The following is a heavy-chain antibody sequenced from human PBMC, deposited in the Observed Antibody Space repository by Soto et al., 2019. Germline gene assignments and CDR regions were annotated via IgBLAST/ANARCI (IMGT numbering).Heavy chain of an antibody. Sequence: QVQLVESGGGVVQPGRSLRLSCAASGFTFSSYGMHWVRQAPGKGLEWVAVISYDGSNKYYADSVKGRFTISRDNSKNTLYLQMNSLRAEDTAVYYCAKEITIFGVVGFNWFDPWGQGTLVTVSS. CDR3: AKEITIFGVVGFNWFDP. D-gene: IGHD3-3*01. CDR1: GFTFSSYG. CDR2: ISYDGSNK. J-gene: IGHJ5*02. V-gene: IGHV3-30*18.